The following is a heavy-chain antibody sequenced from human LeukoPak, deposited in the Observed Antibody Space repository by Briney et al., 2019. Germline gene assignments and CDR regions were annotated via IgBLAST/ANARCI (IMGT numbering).Heavy chain of an antibody. J-gene: IGHJ3*01. CDR3: ARYCNAGACSMFKTFDV. V-gene: IGHV4-39*01. Sequence: PSETLSLTCTVSGDSINSAIYCWGWIRQPPGKDLERIGTICHSGNTYYNPSLKSRVTVSVDTSKSQLSLRLNSVTAADTSVYYCARYCNAGACSMFKTFDVWGQGTMVTVSS. D-gene: IGHD2-15*01. CDR2: ICHSGNT. CDR1: GDSINSAIYC.